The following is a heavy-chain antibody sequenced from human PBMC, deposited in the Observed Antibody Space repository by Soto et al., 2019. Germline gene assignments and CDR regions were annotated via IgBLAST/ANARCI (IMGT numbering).Heavy chain of an antibody. D-gene: IGHD5-18*01. Sequence: ASVKVSCKASGYTFTNNDVSWVRQATGQGLEWMGWMNPGSGDTGYAQKFQGRVTMTRDISIATAYMELNSLTSEDTAIYYCARMESFGSLNWFDPWGQGTLATVSS. CDR1: GYTFTNND. V-gene: IGHV1-8*02. CDR2: MNPGSGDT. J-gene: IGHJ5*02. CDR3: ARMESFGSLNWFDP.